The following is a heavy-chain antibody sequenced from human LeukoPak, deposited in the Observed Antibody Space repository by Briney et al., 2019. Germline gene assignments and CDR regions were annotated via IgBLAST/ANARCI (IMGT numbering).Heavy chain of an antibody. CDR2: ISDSGST. D-gene: IGHD3-22*01. J-gene: IGHJ4*02. Sequence: SETLSLTCTVSAGSISSYYWNWIRQPPGKGLEWIGYISDSGSTNYNPSLKSRVTISVDTSKNQFSLMLSSVTAADTAVYYCARGYDSSAYYPFNYWGQGTLVTVSS. CDR1: AGSISSYY. V-gene: IGHV4-59*01. CDR3: ARGYDSSAYYPFNY.